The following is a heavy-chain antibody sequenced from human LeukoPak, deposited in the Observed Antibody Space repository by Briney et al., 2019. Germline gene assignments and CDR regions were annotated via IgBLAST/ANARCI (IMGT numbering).Heavy chain of an antibody. CDR2: INPNSGGT. CDR3: ARFVVAAAGRDDY. Sequence: ASVKVSCKASGYTFTGYYMHWVRQAPGQGLEWMGWINPNSGGTNYAQKFQGRVTMTRDTSISTAYMELSRLRSDDTAVYYCARFVVAAAGRDDYWGQGTLVTVSS. V-gene: IGHV1-2*02. D-gene: IGHD6-13*01. J-gene: IGHJ4*02. CDR1: GYTFTGYY.